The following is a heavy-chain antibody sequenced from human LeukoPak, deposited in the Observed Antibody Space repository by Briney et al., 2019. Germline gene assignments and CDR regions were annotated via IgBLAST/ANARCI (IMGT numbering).Heavy chain of an antibody. Sequence: HPGGSLRLSCAASGFTFSSFAINWVRQAPGKGLQWVSGISPSGGTSHYADSVKGRFTISRDNSKNTLYLQMNSLRDEDTAVYYCARESLSGDHLDYWGQGTLVTVSS. D-gene: IGHD7-27*01. CDR3: ARESLSGDHLDY. CDR1: GFTFSSFA. CDR2: ISPSGGTS. V-gene: IGHV3-23*01. J-gene: IGHJ4*02.